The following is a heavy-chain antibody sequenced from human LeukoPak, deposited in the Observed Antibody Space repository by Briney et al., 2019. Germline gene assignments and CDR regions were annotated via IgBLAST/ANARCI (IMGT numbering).Heavy chain of an antibody. CDR3: ARDRFSSGWYPAY. J-gene: IGHJ4*02. CDR2: IWYDGSDK. D-gene: IGHD6-19*01. CDR1: GFIFSTFG. Sequence: GGSLRLSCAASGFIFSTFGVHWVRQAPGKGLEWVAVIWYDGSDKYYADSVEGRFTISRDNSKNTLYLRMNSLRAEDTAVYYCARDRFSSGWYPAYWGQGTLVTVSS. V-gene: IGHV3-33*01.